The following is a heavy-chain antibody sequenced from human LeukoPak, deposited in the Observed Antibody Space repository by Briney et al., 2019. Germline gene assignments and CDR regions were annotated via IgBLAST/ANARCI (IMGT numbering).Heavy chain of an antibody. V-gene: IGHV1-46*01. CDR1: GYTFTSYY. Sequence: GASVKVSCKASGYTFTSYYMHWVRQAPGQGLEWMGIINPSGGSTSYAQKFQGRVTMTRDTSTSTVYMELSSLRSEDTAVYYCARGRDDEQQSPYFKPKRPLSLVDYWGQGTLVTVSS. D-gene: IGHD6-13*01. CDR3: ARGRDDEQQSPYFKPKRPLSLVDY. J-gene: IGHJ4*02. CDR2: INPSGGST.